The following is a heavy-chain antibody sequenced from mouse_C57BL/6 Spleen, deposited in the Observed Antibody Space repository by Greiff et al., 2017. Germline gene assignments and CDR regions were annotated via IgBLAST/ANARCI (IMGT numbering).Heavy chain of an antibody. D-gene: IGHD3-1*01. CDR3: ARSGDDHDWFAY. CDR2: ISSGSSTI. Sequence: EVQLVESGGGLVKPGGSLKLSCAASGFTFSDYGMHWVRQAPEKGLEWVAYISSGSSTIYYADTVKGRFTISRDNAKNTLFLQMTSLRSEDTAMYYCARSGDDHDWFAYWGQGTLVTVSA. CDR1: GFTFSDYG. J-gene: IGHJ3*01. V-gene: IGHV5-17*01.